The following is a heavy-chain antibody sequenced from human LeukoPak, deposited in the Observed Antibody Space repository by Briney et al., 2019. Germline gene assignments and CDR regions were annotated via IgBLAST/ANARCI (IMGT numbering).Heavy chain of an antibody. D-gene: IGHD3-22*01. CDR2: IKSRADGETT. Sequence: GGSLRLSCAASGFTFINAWMSWVRQAPGKGLEWVGRIKSRADGETTDYAAPVKGRFTISRDNSKNTLYLQMNSLRAEDTAVYYCAKDLDYDSSGFFDYWGQGTLVTVSS. V-gene: IGHV3-15*01. J-gene: IGHJ4*02. CDR3: AKDLDYDSSGFFDY. CDR1: GFTFINAW.